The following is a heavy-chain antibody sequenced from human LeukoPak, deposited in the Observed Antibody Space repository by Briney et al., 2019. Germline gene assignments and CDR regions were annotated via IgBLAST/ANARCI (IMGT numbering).Heavy chain of an antibody. CDR2: IKSKTDGGTT. CDR1: GFTFSSYG. V-gene: IGHV3-15*01. Sequence: PGGSLRLSCAASGFTFSSYGMSWVRQAPGKGLEWVGRIKSKTDGGTTDYAAPVKGRFTISRDDSKNTLYLQMNSLKTEDTAVYYCTTGLRYFDWLRDYWGQGTLVTVSS. D-gene: IGHD3-9*01. CDR3: TTGLRYFDWLRDY. J-gene: IGHJ4*02.